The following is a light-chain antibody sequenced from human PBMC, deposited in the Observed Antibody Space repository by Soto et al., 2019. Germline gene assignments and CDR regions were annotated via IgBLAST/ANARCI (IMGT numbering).Light chain of an antibody. Sequence: DIQMTQSPSSVSASVGDRVTITCRASQGINTHLAWYQQKPGKAPNLLISAASNLQSGVPSRFSGSGSGTDFTLTISSLQPEDFTTYYCQQTNTFPHTFCQGTNLEIK. J-gene: IGKJ2*01. CDR3: QQTNTFPHT. CDR1: QGINTH. V-gene: IGKV1-12*01. CDR2: AAS.